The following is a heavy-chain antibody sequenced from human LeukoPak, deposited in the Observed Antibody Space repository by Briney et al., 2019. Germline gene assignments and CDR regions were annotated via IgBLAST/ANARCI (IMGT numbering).Heavy chain of an antibody. D-gene: IGHD6-6*01. Sequence: ASVKVSCKASGYTFTGYYMHWVRQAPGQGLEWMGWINPNSGGTNYAQKFQGRVTMTRATSITTAYMQLSRLRSDDTAVYYCARGGLAARRNWFDPWGQGTLVTVSS. CDR2: INPNSGGT. J-gene: IGHJ5*02. V-gene: IGHV1-2*02. CDR1: GYTFTGYY. CDR3: ARGGLAARRNWFDP.